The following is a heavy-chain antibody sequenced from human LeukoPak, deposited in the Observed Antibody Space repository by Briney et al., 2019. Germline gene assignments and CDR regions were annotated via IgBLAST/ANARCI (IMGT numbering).Heavy chain of an antibody. CDR1: GGSISSGDYY. CDR3: AGVVGPDPTYYDFWSGYYGVFVFDY. D-gene: IGHD3-3*01. J-gene: IGHJ4*02. V-gene: IGHV4-30-4*01. CDR2: IYYSGST. Sequence: PQTLSLTCTVSGGSISSGDYYWSWIRQPPGKGLEWIGYIYYSGSTYYNPSLKSRVTISVDTSKNQFSLKLSSVTAADTAVYYCAGVVGPDPTYYDFWSGYYGVFVFDYWGQGTLVTVSS.